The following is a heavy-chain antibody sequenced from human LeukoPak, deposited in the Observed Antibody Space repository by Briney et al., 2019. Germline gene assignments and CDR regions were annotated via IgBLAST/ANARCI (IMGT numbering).Heavy chain of an antibody. V-gene: IGHV1-18*01. CDR1: GYTFTSYG. Sequence: ASVKVSCKASGYTFTSYGLSWVRQAPGQGLEWMGWISAYNGNTNYAQKIQGRVTMTTETSTSTAYMELRSLRSEDTAVYYCARDAGYYDFWSGYTNWFDPWGQGTLVTVSS. CDR3: ARDAGYYDFWSGYTNWFDP. CDR2: ISAYNGNT. J-gene: IGHJ5*02. D-gene: IGHD3-3*01.